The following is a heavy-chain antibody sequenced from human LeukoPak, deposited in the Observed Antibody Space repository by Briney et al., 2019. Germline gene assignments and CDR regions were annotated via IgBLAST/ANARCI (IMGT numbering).Heavy chain of an antibody. D-gene: IGHD6-13*01. V-gene: IGHV4-34*01. J-gene: IGHJ4*02. CDR2: INHSGST. CDR1: GGSFSGYY. CDR3: ARDSHSSSSLDY. Sequence: PSETLSLTCAVYGGSFSGYYWSWIRQPPGKGLEWIGEINHSGSTNYNPSLKSRVTISVDTSKNQFSLKLSSVTAADMAVYYCARDSHSSSSLDYWGQGTLVTVSS.